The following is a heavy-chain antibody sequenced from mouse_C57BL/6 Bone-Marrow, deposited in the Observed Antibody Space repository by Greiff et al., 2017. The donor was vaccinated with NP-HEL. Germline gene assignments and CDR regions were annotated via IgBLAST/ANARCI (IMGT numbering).Heavy chain of an antibody. V-gene: IGHV1-19*01. J-gene: IGHJ1*03. CDR3: ARFYYSNYPRYCDV. CDR2: INPYNGGT. Sequence: EVKLQESGPVLVKPGASVKMSCKASGYTFTDYYMNWVKQSHGKSLEWIGVINPYNGGTSYNQKFKGKATLTVDKSSSTAYMELNSLTSEDSAVYYCARFYYSNYPRYCDVWGTGTTVTVSS. D-gene: IGHD2-5*01. CDR1: GYTFTDYY.